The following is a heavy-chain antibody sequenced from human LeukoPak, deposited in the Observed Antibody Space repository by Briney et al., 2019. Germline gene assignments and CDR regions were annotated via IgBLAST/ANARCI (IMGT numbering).Heavy chain of an antibody. CDR1: GGSISRYY. CDR2: IYYGGST. J-gene: IGHJ5*02. V-gene: IGHV4-59*01. CDR3: ARTWNDGWFDP. D-gene: IGHD1-1*01. Sequence: KPSETLSLTCTVSGGSISRYYWSWIRQPPGKGLEWIGYIYYGGSTNYNPSLKSRVTISEDTSKNQFSLKLSSVTAADTAVYYCARTWNDGWFDPWGQGTLVTVSS.